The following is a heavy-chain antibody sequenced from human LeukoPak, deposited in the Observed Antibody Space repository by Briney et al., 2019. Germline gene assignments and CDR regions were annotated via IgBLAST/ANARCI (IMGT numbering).Heavy chain of an antibody. V-gene: IGHV3-30*02. Sequence: GGSLRLSCEASGFTFSSYGMHWVRQAPGKGLEWVAFIQYDRSDKYYADSVKGRFTISRDNAKNSLYLQMNSLRAEDTAVYYCARGETYYDILTGYSYDGYWGQGTLVTVSS. CDR3: ARGETYYDILTGYSYDGY. CDR2: IQYDRSDK. D-gene: IGHD3-9*01. J-gene: IGHJ4*02. CDR1: GFTFSSYG.